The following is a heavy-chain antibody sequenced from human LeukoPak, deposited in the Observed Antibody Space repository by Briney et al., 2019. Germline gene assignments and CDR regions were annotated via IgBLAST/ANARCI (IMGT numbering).Heavy chain of an antibody. Sequence: SETLSLTCTVSGGSISSYYWSWIRQPPGKGLEWIGYIYYSGSTNYNPSLKSRVTISVDTSKNPFSLKLSSVTAADTAVYYCRSSGWYEGDYWGQGTLVTVSS. J-gene: IGHJ4*02. CDR1: GGSISSYY. CDR2: IYYSGST. CDR3: RSSGWYEGDY. D-gene: IGHD6-19*01. V-gene: IGHV4-59*01.